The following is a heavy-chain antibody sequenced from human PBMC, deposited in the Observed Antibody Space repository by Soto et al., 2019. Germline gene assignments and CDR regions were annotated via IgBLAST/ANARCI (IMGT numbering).Heavy chain of an antibody. CDR2: ISPGSRYP. V-gene: IGHV3-11*06. Sequence: GGSLRLSCAVSGFTFGYSYMSWIRQAPGKGLEWLSYISPGSRYPAYADSVKGRFTISRDNAKRSLYLQMMSLTAEDPAIYYCVRGGGGGLFDPWGQGTMVTVSS. D-gene: IGHD2-15*01. CDR1: GFTFGYSY. CDR3: VRGGGGGLFDP. J-gene: IGHJ5*02.